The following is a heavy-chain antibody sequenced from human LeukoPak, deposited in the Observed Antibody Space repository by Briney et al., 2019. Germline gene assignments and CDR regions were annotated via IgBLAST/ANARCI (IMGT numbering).Heavy chain of an antibody. CDR1: GGSISSYY. CDR3: ARDTRVGYYYYGMDV. J-gene: IGHJ6*02. CDR2: IYYSGST. V-gene: IGHV4-59*01. D-gene: IGHD3-10*01. Sequence: SETLSLTCTVSGGSISSYYWSWIRQPPGKGLEWIGYIYYSGSTNYNPSLKSRVTISVDTSKNQFSLKLSSVTAADTAVYYCARDTRVGYYYYGMDVWGQGTTATVSS.